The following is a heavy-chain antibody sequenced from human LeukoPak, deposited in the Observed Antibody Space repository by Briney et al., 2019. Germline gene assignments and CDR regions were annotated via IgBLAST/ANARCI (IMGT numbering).Heavy chain of an antibody. D-gene: IGHD1-1*01. CDR1: GFTFGDYA. J-gene: IGHJ4*02. Sequence: GGSLRLSCTASGFTFGDYAMSWIHQAPGKGLEWVGFIRSKAYGETADYAASVKGRFTISRDDSKAIAYLQMNSLKTEDTAVYHCTRDRGAYNLYDYWGQGTLVTVSS. CDR3: TRDRGAYNLYDY. CDR2: IRSKAYGETA. V-gene: IGHV3-49*03.